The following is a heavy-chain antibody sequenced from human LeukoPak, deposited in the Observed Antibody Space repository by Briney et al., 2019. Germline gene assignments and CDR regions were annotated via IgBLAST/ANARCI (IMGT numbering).Heavy chain of an antibody. Sequence: ASVKVSCKASRYTFTSYGISWVRQAPGQGLDWMGWISAYNGNTNYAQKLQGRVTMTTDTSTSTAYMELRSLRSDDTAVYYCARADGSGSYYPFDYWGQGTLVTVSS. CDR2: ISAYNGNT. V-gene: IGHV1-18*01. J-gene: IGHJ4*02. CDR3: ARADGSGSYYPFDY. CDR1: RYTFTSYG. D-gene: IGHD3-10*01.